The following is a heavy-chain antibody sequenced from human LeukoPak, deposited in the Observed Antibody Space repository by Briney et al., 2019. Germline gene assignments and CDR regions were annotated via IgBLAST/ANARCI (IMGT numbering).Heavy chain of an antibody. Sequence: SLRLSCVASGFTFDDYAMHWVRQAPGKGLEWVSGISSNSGSIGYADSVKGRFTISRDNAKNSLYLQMNSLRAEDMALYYCAKEGYCSSTSCPFDYWGQGTLVTVSS. D-gene: IGHD2-2*01. CDR1: GFTFDDYA. J-gene: IGHJ4*02. CDR2: ISSNSGSI. V-gene: IGHV3-9*03. CDR3: AKEGYCSSTSCPFDY.